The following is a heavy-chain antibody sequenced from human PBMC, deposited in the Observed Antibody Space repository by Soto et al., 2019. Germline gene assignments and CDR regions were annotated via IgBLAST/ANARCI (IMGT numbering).Heavy chain of an antibody. Sequence: ASVKVSCKASGGTFSSYAISWVRQAPGQGLEWMGGIIPIFGTANYAQKFQGRVTITADESTSTAYMELSSLRSEDTAVYYCAKNYDFWSGYYSCYGMDVWGQGTTVTVSS. CDR1: GGTFSSYA. CDR3: AKNYDFWSGYYSCYGMDV. D-gene: IGHD3-3*01. V-gene: IGHV1-69*13. J-gene: IGHJ6*02. CDR2: IIPIFGTA.